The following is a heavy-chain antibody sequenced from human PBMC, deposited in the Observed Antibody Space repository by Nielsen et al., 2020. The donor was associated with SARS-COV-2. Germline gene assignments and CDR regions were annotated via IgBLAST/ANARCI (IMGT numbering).Heavy chain of an antibody. Sequence: GESLKISCAASGYTFSSYWMSWVRQAPGKGLEWVANIKQDGSEKYYVDSVKGRFTISRDNAKNSLYLQMNSLRAEDTAVYYCARASYSTYNWFDPWGQGTLVTVSS. V-gene: IGHV3-7*01. CDR3: ARASYSTYNWFDP. J-gene: IGHJ5*02. CDR1: GYTFSSYW. CDR2: IKQDGSEK. D-gene: IGHD6-13*01.